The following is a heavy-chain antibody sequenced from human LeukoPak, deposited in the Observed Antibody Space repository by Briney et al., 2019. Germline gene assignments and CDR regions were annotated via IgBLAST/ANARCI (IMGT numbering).Heavy chain of an antibody. Sequence: GGSLRLSCAASGFTFSSYAMSWVRQAPGKGLEWVSTISGSGGRTYYADSVKGRFTISRDNSKNTLYLQMNSLRAEDTAVYYCAKIFSEGGYHAFDIWGQGQWSPSLQ. D-gene: IGHD3-9*01. CDR2: ISGSGGRT. V-gene: IGHV3-23*01. J-gene: IGHJ3*02. CDR3: AKIFSEGGYHAFDI. CDR1: GFTFSSYA.